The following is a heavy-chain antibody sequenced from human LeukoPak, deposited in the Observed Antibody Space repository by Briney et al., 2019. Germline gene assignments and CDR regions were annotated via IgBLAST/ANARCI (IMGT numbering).Heavy chain of an antibody. CDR2: INHSGST. V-gene: IGHV4-34*01. J-gene: IGHJ4*02. CDR3: ARVLINRDGYRVGDYFDY. Sequence: SETLSLTCAVYGGSFSGYYWSWIRQPPGKGLEWIGEINHSGSTNYNPSLKSRVTISVDTSKNQFSLKLSSVTAADTAVYYCARVLINRDGYRVGDYFDYWGQGTLVTVSS. D-gene: IGHD5-24*01. CDR1: GGSFSGYY.